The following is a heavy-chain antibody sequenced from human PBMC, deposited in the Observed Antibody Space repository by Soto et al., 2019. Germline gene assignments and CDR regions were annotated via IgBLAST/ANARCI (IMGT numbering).Heavy chain of an antibody. CDR1: GYTFTSYD. D-gene: IGHD5-18*01. Sequence: ASVKVSCKASGYTFTSYDINWVRQATGQGLEWMGWMNPNSGNTGYAQKFQGRVTMTRNTSISTAYMELSSLRSEDTAVYYCARGPWEWVTAMVYYYYGMDVWGQGTTVTVSS. V-gene: IGHV1-8*01. J-gene: IGHJ6*02. CDR3: ARGPWEWVTAMVYYYYGMDV. CDR2: MNPNSGNT.